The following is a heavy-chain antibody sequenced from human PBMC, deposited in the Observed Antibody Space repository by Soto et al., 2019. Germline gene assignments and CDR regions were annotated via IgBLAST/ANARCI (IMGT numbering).Heavy chain of an antibody. CDR2: IIPIFGTA. J-gene: IGHJ5*02. CDR3: ARDGWRAVAGTVDFDP. D-gene: IGHD6-19*01. Sequence: SVKVSCKASGGTFSSYAISWVRQAPGQGLEWMGGIIPIFGTANYAQKFQGRVTITADKSTSTAYMELSSLRSEDTAVYYCARDGWRAVAGTVDFDPWGQGTLVTFSS. V-gene: IGHV1-69*06. CDR1: GGTFSSYA.